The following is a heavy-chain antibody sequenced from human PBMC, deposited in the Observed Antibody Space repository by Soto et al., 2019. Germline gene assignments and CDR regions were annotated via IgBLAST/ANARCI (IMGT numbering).Heavy chain of an antibody. CDR1: GFTFSSYG. V-gene: IGHV3-48*02. Sequence: PGGSLRLSCAASGFTFSSYGMNWVRQAPGKGLEWLSYISSSGSTIYYADSVKGRFTISRDNAKNSLYLQMNSLRDEDMAVYYCARGRGAAADYFDFWGQGTLVTVSS. J-gene: IGHJ4*02. CDR2: ISSSGSTI. CDR3: ARGRGAAADYFDF. D-gene: IGHD6-13*01.